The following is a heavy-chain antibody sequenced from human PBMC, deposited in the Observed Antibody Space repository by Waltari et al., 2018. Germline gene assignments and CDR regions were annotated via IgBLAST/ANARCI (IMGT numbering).Heavy chain of an antibody. CDR2: IKPNTGNP. CDR1: GYTFTSYA. D-gene: IGHD2-2*01. Sequence: QVQLVQSGSELKKPGASVKVSCKASGYTFTSYAINWLRRAPGQGLELRGRIKPNTGNPTYVQGFTGRFVFSLDTSVSTAYLQISSLKAEDTAVYYCVREVVPTSTIVVNWFDPWGQGTLVTVSS. CDR3: VREVVPTSTIVVNWFDP. J-gene: IGHJ5*02. V-gene: IGHV7-4-1*02.